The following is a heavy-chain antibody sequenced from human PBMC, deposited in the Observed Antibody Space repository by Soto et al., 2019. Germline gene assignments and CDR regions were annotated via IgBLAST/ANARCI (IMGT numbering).Heavy chain of an antibody. J-gene: IGHJ4*02. CDR1: GGSISSYY. D-gene: IGHD3-22*01. V-gene: IGHV4-59*01. CDR2: IYYSGST. CDR3: ARNDYDSSGYYRDWAFDY. Sequence: SETLSLTCTVSGGSISSYYWSWIRQPPGKGLEWIGYIYYSGSTNYNPSLKSRVTISVDTSKNQFSLKLRSVTAADTAVYYCARNDYDSSGYYRDWAFDYWGQGTLVTVSS.